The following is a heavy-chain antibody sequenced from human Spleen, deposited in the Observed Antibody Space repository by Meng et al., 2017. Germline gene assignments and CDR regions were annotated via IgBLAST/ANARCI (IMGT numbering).Heavy chain of an antibody. D-gene: IGHD4-23*01. Sequence: VPLGQSWAEVKKPGASVQVSCKASGYTFTGYYMHWVRQAPGQGLEWIGRINPNSGGTDYAQKFQGRVTMTRDMSISTAYMELSSLTSDDTAVYYCVKEVGGNSVIYFQHWGQGTLVTVSS. CDR2: INPNSGGT. V-gene: IGHV1-2*06. J-gene: IGHJ1*01. CDR1: GYTFTGYY. CDR3: VKEVGGNSVIYFQH.